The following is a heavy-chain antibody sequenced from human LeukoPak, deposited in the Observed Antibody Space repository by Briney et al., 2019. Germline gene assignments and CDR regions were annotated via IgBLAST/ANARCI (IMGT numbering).Heavy chain of an antibody. CDR2: ISTSSTYI. Sequence: PGGSLRLSCAASGFTFSTYNMNWVRQAPGKGLEWVSSISTSSTYIYYADSVKGRFTISRDNAENSLYLQMSSLRVEDTAMYYCARDRRATVTTAAFDYWGQGTLVTVSS. CDR1: GFTFSTYN. D-gene: IGHD4-17*01. CDR3: ARDRRATVTTAAFDY. V-gene: IGHV3-21*01. J-gene: IGHJ4*02.